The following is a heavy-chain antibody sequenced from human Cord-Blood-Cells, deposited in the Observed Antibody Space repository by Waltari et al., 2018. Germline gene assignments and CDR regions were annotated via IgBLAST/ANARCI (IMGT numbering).Heavy chain of an antibody. CDR3: ARVRVKEGVDAFDI. V-gene: IGHV1-2*02. J-gene: IGHJ3*02. CDR1: GYTFTGYY. Sequence: QVQLVQSGAEVKKPGASVKVSCKASGYTFTGYYMHWVRQAPGKGSEWLGWINPNSGGTNYAQKVQGRVTMTRETSIRPAYMELRRLRSDDTAVYYCARVRVKEGVDAFDIWGQGTMVTVSS. D-gene: IGHD3-16*01. CDR2: INPNSGGT.